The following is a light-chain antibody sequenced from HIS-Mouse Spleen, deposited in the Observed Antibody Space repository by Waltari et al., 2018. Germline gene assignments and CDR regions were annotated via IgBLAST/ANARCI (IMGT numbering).Light chain of an antibody. CDR2: WAS. Sequence: DIVMTQSPDSLAVSLGERATINCKSSQSVLYSSNNKNYLAWYPQKPGQPHKLLIYWASTRESGVPDRFSGSGSGTDFTLTISSLQAEDVAVYYCQQYYSTPPTFGQGTKVEIK. V-gene: IGKV4-1*01. CDR3: QQYYSTPPT. CDR1: QSVLYSSNNKNY. J-gene: IGKJ1*01.